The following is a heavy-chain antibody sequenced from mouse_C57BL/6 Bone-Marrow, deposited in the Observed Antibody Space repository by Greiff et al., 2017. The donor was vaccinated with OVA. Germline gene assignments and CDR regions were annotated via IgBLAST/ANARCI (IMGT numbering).Heavy chain of an antibody. CDR1: GFNIKDDY. CDR2: IDPENGDT. CDR3: TTHGYFAY. J-gene: IGHJ3*01. V-gene: IGHV14-4*01. Sequence: VQLQQSGAELVRPGASVKLSCTASGFNIKDDYMHWVKQRPEQGLEWIGWIDPENGDTEYASKFQGKATITADTSSNTAYLQLSSLTSEDTAVYYCTTHGYFAYWGQGTLVTVSA. D-gene: IGHD2-2*01.